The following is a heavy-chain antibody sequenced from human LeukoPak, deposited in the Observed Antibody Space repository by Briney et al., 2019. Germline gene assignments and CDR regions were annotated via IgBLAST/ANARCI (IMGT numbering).Heavy chain of an antibody. V-gene: IGHV1-2*02. CDR3: ARARIVVVPAATD. CDR2: INPNSGGT. Sequence: ASVKVSCKASGYTFTGYYMHWVRQAPGQGLEWIGWINPNSGGTNYAQKFQGRVTMTRDTSISTAYMELSRLRSDDTAVYYCARARIVVVPAATDWGQGTLVTVSS. D-gene: IGHD2-2*01. CDR1: GYTFTGYY. J-gene: IGHJ4*02.